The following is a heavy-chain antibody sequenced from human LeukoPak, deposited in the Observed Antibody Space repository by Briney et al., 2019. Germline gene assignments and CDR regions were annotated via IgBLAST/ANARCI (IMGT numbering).Heavy chain of an antibody. V-gene: IGHV3-33*06. J-gene: IGHJ4*02. CDR3: ANAPHTRISSGWGGDY. CDR2: IWYDGSNK. Sequence: GRSLRLSCAASGFTFSSYGMHWVRQAPGKGLEWVAVIWYDGSNKYYADSVKGRFTISRDNSKNTLYLQMNSLRAEDTAVYYCANAPHTRISSGWGGDYWGQGTLVTVSS. D-gene: IGHD6-19*01. CDR1: GFTFSSYG.